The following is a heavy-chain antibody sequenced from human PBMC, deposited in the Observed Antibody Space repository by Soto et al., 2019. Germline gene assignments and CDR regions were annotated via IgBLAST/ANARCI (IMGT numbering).Heavy chain of an antibody. CDR1: GGSLDTYY. CDR2: IYSSGST. CDR3: AKARYNWHF. V-gene: IGHV4-59*01. Sequence: SETLSLTCTVSGGSLDTYYWTWIRQPPGKGLEWIGYIYSSGSTNYNPSLKSRVTMSVDTSKNQFFLNLRSVTPADTAIYYCAKARYNWHFWGQGALVTVSS. J-gene: IGHJ4*02. D-gene: IGHD1-20*01.